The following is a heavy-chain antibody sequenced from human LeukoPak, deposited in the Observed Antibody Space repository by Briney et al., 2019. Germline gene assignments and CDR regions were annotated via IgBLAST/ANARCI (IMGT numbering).Heavy chain of an antibody. CDR2: IYTSGST. CDR3: ARDRYDILTGYYWDAFDI. V-gene: IGHV4-61*02. Sequence: SQTLSLTCTVSGGSISSGSYYWSWIRQPAGKGLEWIGRIYTSGSTNYNPSLKSRVTISVDTSKNRFSLKLSSVTAADTAVYYCARDRYDILTGYYWDAFDIWGQGTMVTVSS. J-gene: IGHJ3*02. D-gene: IGHD3-9*01. CDR1: GGSISSGSYY.